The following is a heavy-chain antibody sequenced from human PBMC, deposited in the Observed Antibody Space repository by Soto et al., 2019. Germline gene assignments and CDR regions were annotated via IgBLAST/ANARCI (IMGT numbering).Heavy chain of an antibody. CDR1: GGSISSSSYY. CDR3: AGSRVYYGSGSRKWDMDV. V-gene: IGHV4-39*01. J-gene: IGHJ6*03. D-gene: IGHD3-10*01. CDR2: IYYSGST. Sequence: SETLSLTCTVSGGSISSSSYYWGWIRQPPGKGLEWIGSIYYSGSTYYNPSLKRRVTISVDTSKNQFSLKLSCVTAADTAVYYCAGSRVYYGSGSRKWDMDVWGKGTTVTVSS.